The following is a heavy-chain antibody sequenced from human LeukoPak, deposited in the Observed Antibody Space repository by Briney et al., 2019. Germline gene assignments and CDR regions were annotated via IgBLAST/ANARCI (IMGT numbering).Heavy chain of an antibody. CDR2: IQYDGSNE. D-gene: IGHD6-13*01. CDR3: ARLGSSWPIDY. CDR1: RFTFSSYG. Sequence: GGSLRLSCAASRFTFSSYGMHWVRQAPGKGLEWVAYIQYDGSNEQYADSVKGRFSISRDSSKNILYLQMNSLRAEDTAVYYCARLGSSWPIDYWGQGTLVTVSS. V-gene: IGHV3-30*12. J-gene: IGHJ4*02.